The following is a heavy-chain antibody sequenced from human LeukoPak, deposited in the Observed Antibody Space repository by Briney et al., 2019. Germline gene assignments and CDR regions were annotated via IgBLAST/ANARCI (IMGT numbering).Heavy chain of an antibody. J-gene: IGHJ5*02. D-gene: IGHD1-1*01. V-gene: IGHV3-21*01. CDR3: ARDDVAWNDVHWFDP. CDR2: ISSTGSPI. CDR1: GFTFSYYT. Sequence: GGSLRLSCAASGFTFSYYTMSWVRQAPGKGLEWVSSISSTGSPIYYADSVKGRFTISRDNAKNSLYLQMGSLRVEDTAVYYCARDDVAWNDVHWFDPWGQGTLVTVSS.